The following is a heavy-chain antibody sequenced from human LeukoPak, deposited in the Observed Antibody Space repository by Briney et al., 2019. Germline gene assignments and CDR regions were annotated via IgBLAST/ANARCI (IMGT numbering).Heavy chain of an antibody. J-gene: IGHJ4*02. CDR3: ARDRIGRDGYNPGRVDY. CDR2: ISSSSSYI. CDR1: GFTFSSYS. D-gene: IGHD5-24*01. Sequence: GGSLRLSCAASGFTFSSYSMNWVRQAPGKGLEWVSSISSSSSYIYYADSVKGRFTISRDNAKNSLYLQMNSLRAEDTAVYYCARDRIGRDGYNPGRVDYWGQGTLVTVSS. V-gene: IGHV3-21*01.